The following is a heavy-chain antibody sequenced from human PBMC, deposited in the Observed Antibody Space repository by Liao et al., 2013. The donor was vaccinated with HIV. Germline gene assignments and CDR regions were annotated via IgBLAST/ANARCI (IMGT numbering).Heavy chain of an antibody. J-gene: IGHJ4*02. V-gene: IGHV4-61*02. D-gene: IGHD4-23*01. Sequence: QVQLQESGPGLVKPSQTLSLTCTVSGGSISSGSYYWSWIRQPAGKGLEWIGRIYTSGSTNYNPSLKSRVTISVDTSKNQFSLKLSSVTAADTAVYYCGREGAGGNARYWGQGTLVTVAS. CDR1: GGSISSGSYY. CDR3: GREGAGGNARY. CDR2: IYTSGST.